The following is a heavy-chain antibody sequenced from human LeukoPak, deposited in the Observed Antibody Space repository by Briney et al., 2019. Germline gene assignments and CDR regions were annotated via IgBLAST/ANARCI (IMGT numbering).Heavy chain of an antibody. CDR3: ARDTGVEGPTRGISFDY. Sequence: PSETLSLTCTVSGGSIRSHYWNWIRQPAGKGLEWIGRLHHSGATSYNPSLMTRLSMSVDTSKNQFSLMLTSVTAADTAVYYCARDTGVEGPTRGISFDYWGQGSLVTVSS. D-gene: IGHD1-26*01. V-gene: IGHV4-4*07. J-gene: IGHJ4*02. CDR2: LHHSGAT. CDR1: GGSIRSHY.